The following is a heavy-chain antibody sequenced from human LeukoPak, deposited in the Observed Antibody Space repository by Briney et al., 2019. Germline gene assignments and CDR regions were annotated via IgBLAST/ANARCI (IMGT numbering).Heavy chain of an antibody. CDR1: GGSISSYY. V-gene: IGHV4-4*07. CDR3: ARATDSSGWYGDAFDI. J-gene: IGHJ3*02. CDR2: IYTSGST. Sequence: PSETLSLTCTVSGGSISSYYWSWIRQPAGKGLEWIGRIYTSGSTNYNPSLKSRVTMSVDTSKNQFSLKLSSVTAADTAVYYCARATDSSGWYGDAFDIWGQGTMVTVSS. D-gene: IGHD6-19*01.